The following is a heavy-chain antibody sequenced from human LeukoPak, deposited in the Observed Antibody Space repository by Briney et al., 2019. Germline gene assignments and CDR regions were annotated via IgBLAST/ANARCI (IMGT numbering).Heavy chain of an antibody. CDR2: ISSSSSYI. D-gene: IGHD3-10*01. V-gene: IGHV3-21*01. CDR1: GFTFSSYS. Sequence: PGGSLRLSCAASGFTFSSYSMNWVRQAPGKGLEWVSSISSSSSYIYYADSVKGRFTISRDNAKNSLYLQMNSLRAEDTAVYYCARDRNLWFGELPDYWGQGTLVTVSS. CDR3: ARDRNLWFGELPDY. J-gene: IGHJ4*02.